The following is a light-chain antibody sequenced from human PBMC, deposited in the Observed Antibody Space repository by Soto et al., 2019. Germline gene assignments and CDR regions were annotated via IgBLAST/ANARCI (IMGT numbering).Light chain of an antibody. CDR1: SSDVGGYNY. J-gene: IGLJ1*01. CDR3: SSYTSSTTYV. Sequence: QSALTQPASVSWSPGQSITISCTVTSSDVGGYNYVSWYQQHPGKAPKVMIYEVRNRPSGVSNRFSGSKSGNTASLSISGLQAEDEADYYCSSYTSSTTYVFGTGTKVTVL. V-gene: IGLV2-14*01. CDR2: EVR.